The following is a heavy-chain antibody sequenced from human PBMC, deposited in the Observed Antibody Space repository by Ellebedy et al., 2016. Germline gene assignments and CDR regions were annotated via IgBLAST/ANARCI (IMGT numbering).Heavy chain of an antibody. CDR2: ISYDGSNK. Sequence: GESLKISXAASGFTFSSYAMHWVRQAPGKGLEWVAVISYDGSNKYYADSVKGRFTISRDNSENTLYLQMNSLRAEDTAVYYCARDRGGYYYYYGMDVWGQGTTVTVSS. V-gene: IGHV3-30-3*01. CDR3: ARDRGGYYYYYGMDV. J-gene: IGHJ6*02. D-gene: IGHD3-10*01. CDR1: GFTFSSYA.